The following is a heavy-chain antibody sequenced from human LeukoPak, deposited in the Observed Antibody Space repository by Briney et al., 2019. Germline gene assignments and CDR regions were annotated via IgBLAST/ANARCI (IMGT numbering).Heavy chain of an antibody. CDR3: ARGTDPDSGSSYRYYYYFYYMDV. J-gene: IGHJ6*03. CDR2: IYTSGST. Sequence: PSQTLSLTCTVSGGSISSGSYYWSWIRQPAGKGLEWIGRIYTSGSTNYNPSLKSRVTISVDTSNNQFSLKLSSVTAADTAVYYCARGTDPDSGSSYRYYYYFYYMDVWGKGTTVTVSS. V-gene: IGHV4-61*02. CDR1: GGSISSGSYY. D-gene: IGHD1-26*01.